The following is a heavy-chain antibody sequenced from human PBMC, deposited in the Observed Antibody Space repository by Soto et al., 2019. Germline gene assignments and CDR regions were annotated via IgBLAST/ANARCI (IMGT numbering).Heavy chain of an antibody. Sequence: ASVKVSCKASGYTFTSYAVHWVRQAPGQRLEWMGWINAGNGTTKYSQKFQGRVTITRDTSASTAYMELSSLRSEDTAVYYCAGDFQHWGQGTLVTVSS. V-gene: IGHV1-3*01. CDR2: INAGNGTT. CDR1: GYTFTSYA. J-gene: IGHJ1*01. CDR3: AGDFQH.